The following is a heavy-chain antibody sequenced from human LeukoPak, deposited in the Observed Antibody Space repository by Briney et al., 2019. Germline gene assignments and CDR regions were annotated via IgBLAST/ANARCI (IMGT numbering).Heavy chain of an antibody. V-gene: IGHV4-39*01. CDR2: VYYSGYT. Sequence: PSETLSLTCTVSGGSVRDSTYYWGWIRQPPGKGLEWIGSVYYSGYTYHNPSLKSQVTMSVDASKNQFSLKLTSVTAADTAVYYCASSPGFGSSWYDYWGQGTLVTVSS. D-gene: IGHD6-13*01. J-gene: IGHJ4*02. CDR3: ASSPGFGSSWYDY. CDR1: GGSVRDSTYY.